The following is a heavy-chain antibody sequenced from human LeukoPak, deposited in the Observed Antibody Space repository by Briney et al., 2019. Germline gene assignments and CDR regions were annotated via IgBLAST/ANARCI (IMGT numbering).Heavy chain of an antibody. CDR1: SGSSSSHY. J-gene: IGHJ6*03. CDR2: ISNSGST. V-gene: IGHV4-59*11. D-gene: IGHD2-15*01. CDR3: GRDALVGYFSYYYMDV. Sequence: SETLSLNCTVSSGSSSSHYWTWLRQSPVKGREWIGDISNSGSTSYNPSLKSRVTISIDTSKNQSSLKLSSVTAADTAVYYCGRDALVGYFSYYYMDVWGKGTTVTVSS.